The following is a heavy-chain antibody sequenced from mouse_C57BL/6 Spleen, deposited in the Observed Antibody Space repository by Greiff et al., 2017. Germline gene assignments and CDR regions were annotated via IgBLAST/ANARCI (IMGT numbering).Heavy chain of an antibody. CDR2: IHPNSGST. Sequence: QVQLQQPGAELVKPGASVTLSCTASGYTFTSYWMHWVKQRPGQGLEWIGMIHPNSGSTNYNEKFKSKATLTVDKSSSTAYVQLSSLTSEDSAVYYGARGYVGLYAMGYGEQGTSVTVST. J-gene: IGHJ4*01. CDR3: ARGYVGLYAMGY. V-gene: IGHV1-64*01. CDR1: GYTFTSYW. D-gene: IGHD2-2*01.